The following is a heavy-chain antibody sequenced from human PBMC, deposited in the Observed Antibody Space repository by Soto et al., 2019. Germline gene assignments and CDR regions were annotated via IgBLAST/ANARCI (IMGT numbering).Heavy chain of an antibody. V-gene: IGHV6-1*01. CDR3: VRGEQYRGRIFDY. CDR2: TYYRSKWYN. CDR1: GDSVSSNSAA. J-gene: IGHJ4*02. Sequence: QVQLQQSGPGLVKPSQTLSVTCGISGDSVSSNSAAWNWLRQSPSRGLEWLGRTYYRSKWYNDYAVSVESRITINPDTSKNHFSLQLNFVTPEDTAVYFCVRGEQYRGRIFDYWGQGTLVTVSS. D-gene: IGHD1-26*01.